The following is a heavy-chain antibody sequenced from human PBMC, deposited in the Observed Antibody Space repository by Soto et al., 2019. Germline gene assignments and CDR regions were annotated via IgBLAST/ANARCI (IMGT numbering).Heavy chain of an antibody. CDR3: TKGTVGGSPMDY. CDR1: RFTFSNYG. V-gene: IGHV3-23*01. D-gene: IGHD1-26*01. Sequence: GGSLSLSCASSRFTFSNYGMNWVRQAPGKGLEWVSGVTATGGSTYYAESVKGRFTISRDNSRNTLFLQMDSLRVEDTAVYYCTKGTVGGSPMDYWGQGTLVTV. J-gene: IGHJ4*02. CDR2: VTATGGST.